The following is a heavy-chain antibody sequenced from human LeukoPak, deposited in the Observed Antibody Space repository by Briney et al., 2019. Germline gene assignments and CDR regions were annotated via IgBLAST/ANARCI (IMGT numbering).Heavy chain of an antibody. J-gene: IGHJ4*02. CDR2: ISAYNGNT. V-gene: IGHV1-18*01. CDR3: ARGDDYGDFFAYFDY. CDR1: GYTFTSYG. D-gene: IGHD4-17*01. Sequence: ASVKVSCKASGYTFTSYGISWVRQAPGQGLEWMGWISAYNGNTNYAQKLQGRATMTTDTSTSTAYMELRSLRSDDTAVYYCARGDDYGDFFAYFDYWGQGTLVTVSP.